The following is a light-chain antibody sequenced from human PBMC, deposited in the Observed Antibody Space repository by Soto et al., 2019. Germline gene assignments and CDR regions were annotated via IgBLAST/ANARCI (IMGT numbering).Light chain of an antibody. J-gene: IGKJ4*01. CDR3: QQYDSSPLT. CDR2: GAS. CDR1: QSVTSN. Sequence: ETVMTQSPATLSVSPGERATLSCRASQSVTSNLAWYQQKPGQAPRLLIYGASTRATGIPARFSGSGSGTEFTLTISRLEPEDFAVYYCQQYDSSPLTFGGGTKVDIK. V-gene: IGKV3-15*01.